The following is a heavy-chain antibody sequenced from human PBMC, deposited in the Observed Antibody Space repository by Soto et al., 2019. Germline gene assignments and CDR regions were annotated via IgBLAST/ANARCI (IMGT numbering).Heavy chain of an antibody. CDR3: AKGPGIVLVPAARRGFDY. CDR1: GFTFSSYA. CDR2: ISGSGDRT. V-gene: IGHV3-23*01. J-gene: IGHJ4*02. Sequence: EVQLLESGGGLVQPGGSLRLSCAASGFTFSSYAMSWVRQAPGKGLEWVSSISGSGDRTYYADSVKGRFTISRDNSKKTLYLQMNSLRAEDTAVYYCAKGPGIVLVPAARRGFDYWGQGTLVTVSS. D-gene: IGHD2-2*01.